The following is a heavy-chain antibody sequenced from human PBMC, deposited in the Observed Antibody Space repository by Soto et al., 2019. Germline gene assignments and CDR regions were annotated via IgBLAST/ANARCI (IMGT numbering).Heavy chain of an antibody. J-gene: IGHJ4*02. V-gene: IGHV3-30-3*01. D-gene: IGHD6-19*01. CDR3: ARGIAVAGNFRFDY. Sequence: GGSLRLSCAASGFTFSSYAMHWVRQAPGKGLEWVAVISYDGSNKYYADSVKGRFTISRDNSKNTLYLQMDSLRAEDTAVYYCARGIAVAGNFRFDYWGQGTLVTVSS. CDR1: GFTFSSYA. CDR2: ISYDGSNK.